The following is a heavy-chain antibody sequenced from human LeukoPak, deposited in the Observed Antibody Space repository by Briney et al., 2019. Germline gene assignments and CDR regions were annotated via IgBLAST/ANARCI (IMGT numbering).Heavy chain of an antibody. J-gene: IGHJ4*02. CDR3: ARETTVVTQEYYFDY. CDR2: ISSSSSTI. V-gene: IGHV3-48*04. Sequence: GGSLRLSCAASGFTFSSYSMNWVRQAPGKGLEWVSYISSSSSTIYYADSVKGRFTISRGNAKNSLYLQMNSLRAEDTAVYYCARETTVVTQEYYFDYWGQGTLVTVSS. CDR1: GFTFSSYS. D-gene: IGHD4-23*01.